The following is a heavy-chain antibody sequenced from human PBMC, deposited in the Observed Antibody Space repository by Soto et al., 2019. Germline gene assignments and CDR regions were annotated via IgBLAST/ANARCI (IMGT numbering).Heavy chain of an antibody. Sequence: GGSLRLSCAASGFTLSEYNMIWVRQAPGKGLEWVSYSSSSSRTTYYADSVKGRFTISRDNAENSLHLQMSSLRDEDTAVYYCARDPPNFYYYGMDVWGQGTTVTVSS. J-gene: IGHJ6*02. CDR1: GFTLSEYN. CDR2: SSSSSRTT. V-gene: IGHV3-48*02. CDR3: ARDPPNFYYYGMDV.